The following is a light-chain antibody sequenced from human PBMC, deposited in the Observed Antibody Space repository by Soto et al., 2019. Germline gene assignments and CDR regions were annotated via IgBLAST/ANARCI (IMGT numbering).Light chain of an antibody. Sequence: QSALTQPASVSGSPGQSITISCTGTNSDVGGYDYVSWYQQHPGKAPKLMIYEVSHRPSGVSNRFSGSRSGNTASRTISGLQADDEADYYCSSYTSSTTLGVFGGGTKVTVL. CDR3: SSYTSSTTLGV. V-gene: IGLV2-14*01. CDR1: NSDVGGYDY. J-gene: IGLJ3*02. CDR2: EVS.